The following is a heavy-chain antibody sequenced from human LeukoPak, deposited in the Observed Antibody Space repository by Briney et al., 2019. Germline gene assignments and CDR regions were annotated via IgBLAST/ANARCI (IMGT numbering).Heavy chain of an antibody. Sequence: SETLSLTCTVSGGSISSYYWRWIRQPAGQGLEWIGRIYTSGSTNYNPSLKSRVTMSVDTSKNQFSLKLSSVTAADTALYYCARGRYASGWYFFDYWGQGTLVTVSS. CDR2: IYTSGST. D-gene: IGHD6-19*01. V-gene: IGHV4-4*07. CDR3: ARGRYASGWYFFDY. J-gene: IGHJ4*02. CDR1: GGSISSYY.